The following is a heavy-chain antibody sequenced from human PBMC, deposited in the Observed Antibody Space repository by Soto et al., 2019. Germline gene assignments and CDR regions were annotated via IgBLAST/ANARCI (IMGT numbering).Heavy chain of an antibody. CDR1: GFTFSSYS. CDR3: ARVPTSSLWFSGAFDI. D-gene: IGHD1-26*01. V-gene: IGHV3-21*01. Sequence: GGSLRLSCAASGFTFSSYSMNWVRQAPGKGLEWVSSISSSSSYIYYADSVKGRFTISRDNAKNSLYLQMNSLRAEDTAVYYCARVPTSSLWFSGAFDIWGQGTMVTVSS. J-gene: IGHJ3*02. CDR2: ISSSSSYI.